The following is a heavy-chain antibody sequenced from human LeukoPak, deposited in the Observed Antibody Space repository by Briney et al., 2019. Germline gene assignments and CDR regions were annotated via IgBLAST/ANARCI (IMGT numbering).Heavy chain of an antibody. CDR1: VCTFSGYV. CDR3: AKVRYCSGTSCCPIGAFDI. V-gene: IGHV3-23*01. Sequence: PGGSLRLSCAASVCTFSGYVMSWVRQAPGKGRESVSGIIGRGGSTYYAESGKGRFTITRDNSKNTLYLQMNSLRAEDTAVYYCAKVRYCSGTSCCPIGAFDIWGQGTMVTVSS. J-gene: IGHJ3*02. CDR2: IIGRGGST. D-gene: IGHD2-2*01.